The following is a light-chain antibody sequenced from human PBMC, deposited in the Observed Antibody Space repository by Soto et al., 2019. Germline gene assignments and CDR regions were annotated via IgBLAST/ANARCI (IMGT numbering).Light chain of an antibody. CDR1: QSVSSNY. V-gene: IGKV3-20*01. CDR2: GAS. J-gene: IGKJ1*01. Sequence: EIVLTQSPVTLSLSPGERATLSCRASQSVSSNYLAWYQQKPGQAPRLLIYGASSRATAIPDRFSGSGSGTDFTLTISRLEPEDFAVYYCQQYGSSPWTFGQGTKVDIK. CDR3: QQYGSSPWT.